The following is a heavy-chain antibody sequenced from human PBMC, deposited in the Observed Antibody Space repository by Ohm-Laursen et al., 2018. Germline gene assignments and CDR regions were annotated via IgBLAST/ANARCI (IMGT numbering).Heavy chain of an antibody. CDR2: INHSGST. J-gene: IGHJ4*02. CDR3: ASSYCSSTSCYKDFDY. V-gene: IGHV4-34*01. Sequence: SDTLSLTCAVYGGSFSGYYWSWIRQPPGKGLEWIGEINHSGSTNYNPSLKSRVTISVDTSKNQFSLKLSSVTAADTAVYYCASSYCSSTSCYKDFDYWGQGTLVTVSS. D-gene: IGHD2-2*02. CDR1: GGSFSGYY.